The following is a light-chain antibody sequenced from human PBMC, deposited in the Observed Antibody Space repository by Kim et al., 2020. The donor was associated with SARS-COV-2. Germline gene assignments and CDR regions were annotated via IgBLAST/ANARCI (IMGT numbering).Light chain of an antibody. CDR3: AAWDDSLNGFYV. CDR2: SNN. Sequence: HRVTTSCSGSSSNIASNTVDWYQQLRGTAPKLLIYSNNQRPSGVPDRFSGSKSGTSASLAISGLQSEDEADYYCAAWDDSLNGFYVFGTGTKVTVL. V-gene: IGLV1-44*01. CDR1: SSNIASNT. J-gene: IGLJ1*01.